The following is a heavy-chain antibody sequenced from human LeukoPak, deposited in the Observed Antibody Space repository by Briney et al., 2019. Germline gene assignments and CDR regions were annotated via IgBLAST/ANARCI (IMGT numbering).Heavy chain of an antibody. D-gene: IGHD3-22*01. Sequence: SETLSLTCTVSGGSISSYYWSWIRQPPGKGLEWIGYIHYSGSTNYNPSLKSRVTISVDTSKNQFSLKLSSVTAADTAVYYCARHPPDYYDSSGYLDYWGQGTLVTVSS. CDR3: ARHPPDYYDSSGYLDY. J-gene: IGHJ4*02. CDR2: IHYSGST. CDR1: GGSISSYY. V-gene: IGHV4-59*08.